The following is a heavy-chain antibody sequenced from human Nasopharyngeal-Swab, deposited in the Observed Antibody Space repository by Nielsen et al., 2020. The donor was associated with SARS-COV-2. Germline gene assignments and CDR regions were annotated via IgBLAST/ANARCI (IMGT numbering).Heavy chain of an antibody. CDR3: ARDHGYYDSSGYYTNDAFDS. CDR2: IWYDGSNK. V-gene: IGHV3-33*01. Sequence: GESLKLSCAASGFTFSSYGIHWVRQAPGKGLECVAVIWYDGSNKYYADSVKGRFTISRDNSKNTLYLQMNSLRAEDTAVYYCARDHGYYDSSGYYTNDAFDSWGQGKMVTVSS. CDR1: GFTFSSYG. J-gene: IGHJ3*02. D-gene: IGHD3-22*01.